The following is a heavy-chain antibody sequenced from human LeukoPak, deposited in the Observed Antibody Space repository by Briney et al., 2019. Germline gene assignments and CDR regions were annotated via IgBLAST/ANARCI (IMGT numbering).Heavy chain of an antibody. J-gene: IGHJ4*02. CDR3: ATSRSGYMYYFDY. Sequence: GGSLRLSCAASGFTFDDYAMHWVRQAPGKGLEWVSGISWNSGSIGYADSVKGRFTISRDNSKNSLYLQMNSLRAEDTALYYCATSRSGYMYYFDYWGQGTLVTVSS. D-gene: IGHD3-3*01. CDR2: ISWNSGSI. CDR1: GFTFDDYA. V-gene: IGHV3-9*01.